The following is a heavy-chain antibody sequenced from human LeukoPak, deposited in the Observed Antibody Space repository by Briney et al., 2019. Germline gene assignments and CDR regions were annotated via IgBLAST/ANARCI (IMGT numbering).Heavy chain of an antibody. CDR2: IDQDEKEK. Sequence: GGSLRLSCVASGFPFHNYWMTWVRQAPGKGLEWVANIDQDEKEKYYVDSVKGRFTISRDNAEKSLYLEMNSLGVEYTARYYCARGLYGPARRSLMALWGPGTLVTVSS. CDR3: ARGLYGPARRSLMAL. D-gene: IGHD4/OR15-4a*01. J-gene: IGHJ4*02. V-gene: IGHV3-7*01. CDR1: GFPFHNYW.